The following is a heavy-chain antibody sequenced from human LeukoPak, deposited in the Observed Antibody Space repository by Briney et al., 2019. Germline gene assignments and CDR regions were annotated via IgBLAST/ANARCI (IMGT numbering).Heavy chain of an antibody. Sequence: PTGGSLRLSCAASGLTFSSYAMSGVRQAPGKGLEWVSAISGSGGSTYYADSVKGRFTISRDNSKNTLYLQMNSLRAEDTAVYYCAKDRNLIAAADFDYWGQGTLVTVSS. CDR1: GLTFSSYA. V-gene: IGHV3-23*01. D-gene: IGHD6-13*01. CDR3: AKDRNLIAAADFDY. J-gene: IGHJ4*02. CDR2: ISGSGGST.